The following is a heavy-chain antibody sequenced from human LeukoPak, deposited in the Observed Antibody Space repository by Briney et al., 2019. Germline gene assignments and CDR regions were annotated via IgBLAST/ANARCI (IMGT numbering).Heavy chain of an antibody. CDR2: INHSGST. CDR1: GGSFSGYY. V-gene: IGHV4-34*01. D-gene: IGHD6-19*01. CDR3: ARVTWGQWLTRGYFDY. J-gene: IGHJ4*02. Sequence: PSETLSLTCAVYGGSFSGYYWSWIRQPPGKGPEWIGEINHSGSTNYNPSLKSRVTISVDTSKNQFSLKLSSVTAADTAVYYCARVTWGQWLTRGYFDYWGQGTLVTVSS.